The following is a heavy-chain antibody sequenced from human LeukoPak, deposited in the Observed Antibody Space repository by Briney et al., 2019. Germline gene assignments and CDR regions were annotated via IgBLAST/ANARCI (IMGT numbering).Heavy chain of an antibody. CDR3: ARGRPDAFDI. J-gene: IGHJ3*02. Sequence: KPSETLSLTCAVSGGAISGYYWSWIRQPPGKGLEWIGYIYYSGSTYYNPSLKSRVTISVDTSKNQFSLKLSSVTAADTAVYYCARGRPDAFDIWGQGTMVTVSS. V-gene: IGHV4-30-4*01. CDR1: GGAISGYY. CDR2: IYYSGST.